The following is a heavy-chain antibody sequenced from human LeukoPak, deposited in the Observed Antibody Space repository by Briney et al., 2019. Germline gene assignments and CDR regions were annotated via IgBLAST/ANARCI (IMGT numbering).Heavy chain of an antibody. D-gene: IGHD2-2*01. CDR2: ISGSGGST. CDR1: GFTFSSYA. V-gene: IGHV3-23*01. CDR3: AKAGGGYCSSTSCERHPFDY. J-gene: IGHJ4*02. Sequence: GGSLRLSCAAPGFTFSSYAMSWVRQAPGKGLEWVSAISGSGGSTCYADSVKGRFTISRDNSKNTLYLQMNSLRAEDTAVYYCAKAGGGYCSSTSCERHPFDYWGQGTLVTVSS.